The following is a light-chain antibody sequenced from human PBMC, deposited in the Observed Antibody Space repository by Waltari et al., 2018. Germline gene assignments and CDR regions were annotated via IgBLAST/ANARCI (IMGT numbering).Light chain of an antibody. CDR1: DSDAGSYDF. J-gene: IGLJ1*01. Sequence: QSALTQPASVSGSPGQSITIPCSGTDSDAGSYDFVSWYHQHPGKAPHLIIYEASNRPSGISNRFSASKSGNTASLTISGLQAEDEADYYCSSYTTSSAPGVFGTGTRVTVL. CDR2: EAS. CDR3: SSYTTSSAPGV. V-gene: IGLV2-14*01.